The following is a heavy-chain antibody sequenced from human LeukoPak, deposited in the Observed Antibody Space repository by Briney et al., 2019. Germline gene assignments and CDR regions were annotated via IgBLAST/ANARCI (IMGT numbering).Heavy chain of an antibody. CDR2: ISGSGGST. D-gene: IGHD3-10*01. Sequence: GGSLRLSCAASGFTFSSYAMSWVRQAPGKGLEWVSAISGSGGSTYCADSVKGRFTISRDNSKNTLYLQMNSLRAEDTAVYYCAKGGSAKNYYCSGGPFDYWGQGTLVTVSS. CDR3: AKGGSAKNYYCSGGPFDY. CDR1: GFTFSSYA. V-gene: IGHV3-23*01. J-gene: IGHJ4*02.